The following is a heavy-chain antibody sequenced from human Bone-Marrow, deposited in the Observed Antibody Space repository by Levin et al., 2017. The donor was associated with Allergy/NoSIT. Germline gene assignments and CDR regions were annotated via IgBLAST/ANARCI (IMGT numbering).Heavy chain of an antibody. CDR2: ISYDGSNK. CDR1: GFTFSSYG. J-gene: IGHJ4*02. V-gene: IGHV3-30*18. D-gene: IGHD1-14*01. Sequence: AGGSLRLSCAASGFTFSSYGMHWVRQAPGKGLEWVAVISYDGSNKYYADSVKGRFTISRDNSKNTLYLQMNSLRAEDTAVYYCAKDNRSHYTDLDYWGQGTLVTVSS. CDR3: AKDNRSHYTDLDY.